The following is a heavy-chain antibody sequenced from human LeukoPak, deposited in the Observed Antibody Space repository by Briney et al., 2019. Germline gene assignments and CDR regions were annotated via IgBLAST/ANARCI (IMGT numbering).Heavy chain of an antibody. CDR2: ISRASESI. J-gene: IGHJ6*03. CDR1: GFTFNTYS. CDR3: ARENEYSYGRTYMDV. V-gene: IGHV3-21*01. Sequence: GGSLRLSCAASGFTFNTYSMSWVRQAPGKGLEWVSIISRASESIFYADSVKGRFTISGDNAKNTLYLQMNSLRAEDTAVYYCARENEYSYGRTYMDVWGKGTTVTIS. D-gene: IGHD5-18*01.